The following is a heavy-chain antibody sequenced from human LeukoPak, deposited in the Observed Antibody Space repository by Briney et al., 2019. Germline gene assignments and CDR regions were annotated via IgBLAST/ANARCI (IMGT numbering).Heavy chain of an antibody. V-gene: IGHV3-23*01. CDR2: ISGSGGST. J-gene: IGHJ4*02. D-gene: IGHD6-19*01. Sequence: PGGSLRRSCAASGFTFSSYAMSWFRQAPGKGLEWVSAISGSGGSTYYADSVKGRFTISRDNSKNTLYLQMNSLRAEDTAVYCCAKDRGLIAVAGQGDLFDYWGQGTLVTFSS. CDR1: GFTFSSYA. CDR3: AKDRGLIAVAGQGDLFDY.